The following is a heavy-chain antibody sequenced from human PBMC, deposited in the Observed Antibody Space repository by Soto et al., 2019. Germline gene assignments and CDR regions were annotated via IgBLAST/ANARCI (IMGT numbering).Heavy chain of an antibody. D-gene: IGHD4-17*01. Sequence: SLKISCAASGFTFSSYAMHWVRQARGKGLEWVAVISYDGSNKYYADSVKGRFTISRDNSKNTLYLQMNSLRAEDTAVYYCARDADYAFEYYYYGMDVWGQGTTVTVSS. CDR1: GFTFSSYA. V-gene: IGHV3-30-3*01. J-gene: IGHJ6*02. CDR2: ISYDGSNK. CDR3: ARDADYAFEYYYYGMDV.